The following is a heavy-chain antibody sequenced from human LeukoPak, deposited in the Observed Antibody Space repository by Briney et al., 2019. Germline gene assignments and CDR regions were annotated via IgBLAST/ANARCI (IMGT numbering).Heavy chain of an antibody. V-gene: IGHV7-4-1*02. J-gene: IGHJ4*02. Sequence: ASVNVSCKASGYTFTSYAMNWVRQAPGQGLEWMGWNNTNTGNPTYAQGFTGRFVFSLDTSVSTAYLQISSLKAEDTAVYYCARSAVAGTLRKFDYWGQGTLVTVSS. CDR1: GYTFTSYA. CDR2: NNTNTGNP. D-gene: IGHD6-19*01. CDR3: ARSAVAGTLRKFDY.